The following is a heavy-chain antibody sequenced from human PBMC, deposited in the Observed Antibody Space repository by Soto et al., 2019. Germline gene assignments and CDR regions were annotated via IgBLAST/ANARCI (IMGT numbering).Heavy chain of an antibody. CDR3: AKDLNYYDRSAQAGYYGMDV. J-gene: IGHJ6*02. CDR2: ISWDGGST. D-gene: IGHD3-22*01. V-gene: IGHV3-43*01. CDR1: GFTFDDYT. Sequence: GGSLRLSCAASGFTFDDYTMHWVRPAPGQGLAWVSLISWDGGSTYYADSVKGRFTISRDNSKNSLYLQMNSLRTEDTALYYCAKDLNYYDRSAQAGYYGMDVWGQGTTVTVPS.